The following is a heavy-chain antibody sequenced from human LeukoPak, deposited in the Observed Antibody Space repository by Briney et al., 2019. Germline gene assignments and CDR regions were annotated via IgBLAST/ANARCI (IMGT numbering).Heavy chain of an antibody. J-gene: IGHJ6*03. V-gene: IGHV3-74*01. CDR1: GFTFSRYW. D-gene: IGHD2-8*01. Sequence: GGSLRLSCAASGFTFSRYWMHWVRQAPGKGLVWVSRINSEGSSTSYADSVKGRFTISRDNAKNTLYLQMNSLRAEDTAVYYCARDQEWGYYYYYMDVWGKGTTVTISS. CDR2: INSEGSST. CDR3: ARDQEWGYYYYYMDV.